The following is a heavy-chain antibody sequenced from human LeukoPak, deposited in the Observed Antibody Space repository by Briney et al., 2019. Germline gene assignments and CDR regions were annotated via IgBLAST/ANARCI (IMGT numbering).Heavy chain of an antibody. V-gene: IGHV4-34*01. CDR2: INHSGST. J-gene: IGHJ4*02. D-gene: IGHD3-10*01. CDR1: GGSFSGYY. Sequence: PSETLSLTCAVYGGSFSGYYWSWIRQPPGQGLEWVWEINHSGSTNYNPSLKSRVTISVDTSKNQFSLKLSSVTAADTAVYYCARPYGSGSYYNYWRQGTLVTVSS. CDR3: ARPYGSGSYYNY.